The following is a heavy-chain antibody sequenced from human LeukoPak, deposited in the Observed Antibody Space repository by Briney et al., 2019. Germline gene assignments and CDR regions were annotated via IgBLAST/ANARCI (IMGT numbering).Heavy chain of an antibody. J-gene: IGHJ4*02. CDR1: GFTFYDYT. CDR3: AKGIRGIDY. V-gene: IGHV3-43*01. D-gene: IGHD2-15*01. CDR2: ITWDGGST. Sequence: QPGGSLRLSCAASGFTFYDYTMHWVRQAPGKGLEWVSLITWDGGSTYYAGSVKGRFTISRDNSKNSLYLQMNSLRTEDTALYYCAKGIRGIDYWGQGALVTVSS.